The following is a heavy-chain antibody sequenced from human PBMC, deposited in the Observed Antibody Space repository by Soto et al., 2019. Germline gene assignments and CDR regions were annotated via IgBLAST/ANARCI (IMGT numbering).Heavy chain of an antibody. V-gene: IGHV4-39*01. Sequence: SETLSLTCTVSGGSISSSSYCWGWIRQPPGKGLEWIGSIYYSGSTYYNPSLKSRVTISVDTSKNQFSLKLSSVTAADTAVYYCARQPGYCSSTSCYAFYYYYMDVWGKGNTVTVSS. CDR1: GGSISSSSYC. J-gene: IGHJ6*03. D-gene: IGHD2-2*01. CDR2: IYYSGST. CDR3: ARQPGYCSSTSCYAFYYYYMDV.